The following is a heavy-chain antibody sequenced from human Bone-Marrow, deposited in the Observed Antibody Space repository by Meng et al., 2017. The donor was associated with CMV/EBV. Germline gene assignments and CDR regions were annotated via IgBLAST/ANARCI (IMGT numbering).Heavy chain of an antibody. J-gene: IGHJ6*02. D-gene: IGHD2-2*01. CDR2: MNPNSGNT. V-gene: IGHV1-8*03. CDR1: GYTIANYD. CDR3: ATIGYCSSTSCYPTHYYGMDV. Sequence: ASVKVFCKASGYTIANYDINWVRQATGQGLEWMGWMNPNSGNTGYAQKFQGRVTITRNTSISTAYMELSSLRSEDTAVYYCATIGYCSSTSCYPTHYYGMDVWGQGTTVTVSS.